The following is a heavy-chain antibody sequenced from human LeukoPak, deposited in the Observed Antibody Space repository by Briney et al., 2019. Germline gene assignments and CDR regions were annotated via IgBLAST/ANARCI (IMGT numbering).Heavy chain of an antibody. CDR1: GFTFSSYW. J-gene: IGHJ5*02. V-gene: IGHV3-74*01. CDR2: IKSDGSRT. D-gene: IGHD5/OR15-5a*01. Sequence: GGSLRLSCAASGFTFSSYWLHWVRQTPGKGLAWVSRIKSDGSRTNYADSVKGRFTSSRDKAKNTLYLQMNSLRVEDTAVYFCARGGPVKSIYDPHWYDPWGQGTLVTVSS. CDR3: ARGGPVKSIYDPHWYDP.